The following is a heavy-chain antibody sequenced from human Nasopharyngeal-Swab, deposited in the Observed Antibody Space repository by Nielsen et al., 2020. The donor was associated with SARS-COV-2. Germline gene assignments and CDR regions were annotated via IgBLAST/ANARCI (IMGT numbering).Heavy chain of an antibody. Sequence: SETLSLTCTVSGGSISSGGYYWSWIRQHPGKGLEWIGYIYYSGSTYYNPSLKSRVTISVDTSKNQFSLKLSSVTAADTAVYYCTRGGGSWIQLWLSAFEIWGQGTMVTVSS. J-gene: IGHJ3*02. CDR2: IYYSGST. V-gene: IGHV4-31*03. D-gene: IGHD5-18*01. CDR3: TRGGGSWIQLWLSAFEI. CDR1: GGSISSGGYY.